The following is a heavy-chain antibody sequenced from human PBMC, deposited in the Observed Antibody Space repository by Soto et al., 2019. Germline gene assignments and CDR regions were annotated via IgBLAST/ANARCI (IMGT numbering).Heavy chain of an antibody. J-gene: IGHJ4*02. V-gene: IGHV4-38-2*02. CDR1: GYVITNGYH. CDR3: AREKGYISGPKNFDY. CDR2: IYYSGST. D-gene: IGHD5-12*01. Sequence: SETLSLTCAVSGYVITNGYHWGWIRQPPGKELEWIGSIYYSGSTYYSPSLKSRVTISVDTSKNQFSLNLTSVTAADTAVYYCAREKGYISGPKNFDYWGQGTLVTVSS.